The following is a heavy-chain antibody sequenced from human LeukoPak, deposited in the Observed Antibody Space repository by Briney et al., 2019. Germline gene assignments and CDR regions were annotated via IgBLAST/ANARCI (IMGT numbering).Heavy chain of an antibody. V-gene: IGHV3-15*01. CDR1: GFPFNNAW. J-gene: IGHJ4*02. Sequence: GGSLRLSCAVSGFPFNNAWMGWVRQAPGKGLEWVGRITTKADGGATDYAAPVKGRFTISRDDSKNTLYLQMNNLKTEDTALYYCTTYLTTRGQGTLVTVSS. CDR2: ITTKADGGAT. D-gene: IGHD4/OR15-4a*01. CDR3: TTYLTT.